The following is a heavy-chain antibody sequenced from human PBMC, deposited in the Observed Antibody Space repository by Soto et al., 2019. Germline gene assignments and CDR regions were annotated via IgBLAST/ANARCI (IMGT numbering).Heavy chain of an antibody. D-gene: IGHD5-18*01. CDR3: AKPSWIQLWGDYFDY. Sequence: GGSLRLSCAASGFTFSSYGMHWVRQAPGKGLEWVAVISYDGSNKYYADSVKGRFTISRDNSKNTLYLQMNSLRAEDTAVYYCAKPSWIQLWGDYFDYWGQGTLVTVSS. CDR2: ISYDGSNK. J-gene: IGHJ4*02. CDR1: GFTFSSYG. V-gene: IGHV3-30*18.